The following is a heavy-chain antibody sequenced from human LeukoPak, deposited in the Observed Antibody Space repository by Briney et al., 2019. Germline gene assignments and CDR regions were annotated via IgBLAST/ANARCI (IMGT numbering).Heavy chain of an antibody. CDR1: GFTFSSYG. J-gene: IGHJ4*02. Sequence: PGGSLRLSCAASGFTFSSYGMHWVRQAPGKGLEWVAFIRYDGSNKYYADSVKGRFTISRDNSKNTLYLQMNSLRAEDTAVYYCAKDGGQTRYCSSTSCYTARSGFDYWGQGTLVTVSS. V-gene: IGHV3-30*02. D-gene: IGHD2-2*02. CDR2: IRYDGSNK. CDR3: AKDGGQTRYCSSTSCYTARSGFDY.